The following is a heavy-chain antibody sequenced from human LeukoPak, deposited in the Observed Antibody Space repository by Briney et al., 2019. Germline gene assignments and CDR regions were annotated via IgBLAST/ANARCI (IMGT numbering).Heavy chain of an antibody. CDR3: AKAVGVASPIVDALDL. D-gene: IGHD1-26*01. J-gene: IGHJ3*01. V-gene: IGHV3-9*01. CDR1: GFTFNDYA. Sequence: PGGSLRLSCEASGFTFNDYAMHWVRQVPGKGLEWVSGITWNSLSVLYVDSVKGRFTISRDNAKNSLYLQMTSLRAEDTALYYCAKAVGVASPIVDALDLWGQGTMVTVSS. CDR2: ITWNSLSV.